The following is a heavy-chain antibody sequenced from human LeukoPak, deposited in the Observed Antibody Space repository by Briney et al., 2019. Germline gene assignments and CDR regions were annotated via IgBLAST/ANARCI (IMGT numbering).Heavy chain of an antibody. D-gene: IGHD5-18*01. V-gene: IGHV4-34*01. J-gene: IGHJ5*02. CDR2: INHSGST. CDR1: GGSFSGYY. Sequence: PSETLSLTCAVYGGSFSGYYWSWIRQPPGKGLEWIGEINHSGSTNYNPSLKSRVTISVDTSKNQFSLKLSSVTAADTAVYYCARALLIGYSYGRNNWFDPWGQGTLVTVSS. CDR3: ARALLIGYSYGRNNWFDP.